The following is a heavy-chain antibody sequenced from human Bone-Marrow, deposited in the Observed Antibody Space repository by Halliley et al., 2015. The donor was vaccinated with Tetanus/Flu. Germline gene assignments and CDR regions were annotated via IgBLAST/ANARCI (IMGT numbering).Heavy chain of an antibody. V-gene: IGHV4-4*01. CDR2: INYEGNG. J-gene: IGHJ6*02. CDR3: ARQQIGTYGMDV. D-gene: IGHD1-1*01. Sequence: EWMGEINYEGNGNHKPSPRSRVTMSMAESKTHFSLKLHFVTAADTAVYFCARQQIGTYGMDVWGQGTTVTVSS.